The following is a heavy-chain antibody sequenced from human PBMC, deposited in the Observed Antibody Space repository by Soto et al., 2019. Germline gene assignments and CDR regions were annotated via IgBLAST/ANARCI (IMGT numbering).Heavy chain of an antibody. CDR1: DGSISSYY. Sequence: PSETLSLTCTVSDGSISSYYWGWIRQPPGKGLEWIGYIFYTGSTNYNPSLKSRVTISVDTSKNQFSLKLSSVTAADTAVYYCARDPHPLSPFDYWGQGTLVTVSS. V-gene: IGHV4-59*01. CDR3: ARDPHPLSPFDY. CDR2: IFYTGST. J-gene: IGHJ4*02.